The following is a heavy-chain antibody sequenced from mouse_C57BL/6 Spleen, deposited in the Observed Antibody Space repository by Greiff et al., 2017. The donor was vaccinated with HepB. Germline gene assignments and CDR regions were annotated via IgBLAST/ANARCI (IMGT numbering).Heavy chain of an antibody. D-gene: IGHD1-1*01. V-gene: IGHV14-2*01. CDR2: IDPEDGET. Sequence: VQLQQSGAELVKPGASVKLSCTASGFNIKDYYMHWVKQRTEQGLEWIGRIDPEDGETKYAQKFQGKATITADTSSNTAYLQLSSLTSEDAAVYYCARDYGSSYVDDWGKGTTVTVSS. J-gene: IGHJ1*03. CDR3: ARDYGSSYVDD. CDR1: GFNIKDYY.